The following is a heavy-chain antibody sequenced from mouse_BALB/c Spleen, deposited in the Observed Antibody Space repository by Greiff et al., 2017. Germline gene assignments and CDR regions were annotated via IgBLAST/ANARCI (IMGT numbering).Heavy chain of an antibody. CDR3: VRDRGYAMDY. Sequence: VQLQESGPGLVAPSQSLSITCTVSGFSLTSYDISWIRQPPGKGLEWLGVIWTGGGTNYNSAFMSRLSIRKDNSKSQVFLKMNSLQTDDTAIYYCVRDRGYAMDYWGQGTSVTVSS. CDR2: IWTGGGT. D-gene: IGHD3-1*01. V-gene: IGHV2-9-2*01. J-gene: IGHJ4*01. CDR1: GFSLTSYD.